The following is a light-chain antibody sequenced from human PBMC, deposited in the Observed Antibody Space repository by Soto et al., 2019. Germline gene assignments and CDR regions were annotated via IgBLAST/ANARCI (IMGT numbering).Light chain of an antibody. CDR3: QQYNSYPYT. J-gene: IGKJ2*01. CDR1: QSISSW. CDR2: KAS. V-gene: IGKV1-5*03. Sequence: DIQMTQSPSTLSASVGDRVTITCRASQSISSWLAWYQQKPGKAPKLLIYKASSLESGVPSRFGGSGSGTEFPLTISSLQPDDFATYYCQQYNSYPYTFGQGTKLEIK.